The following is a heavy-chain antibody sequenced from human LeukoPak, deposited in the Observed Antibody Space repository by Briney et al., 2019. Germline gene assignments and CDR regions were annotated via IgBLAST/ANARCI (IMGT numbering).Heavy chain of an antibody. Sequence: PGGSLRLSCAASGFTFSSYWMHWVRQAPGKGLVWVSRINSDGSSTSYADSVKGRFTISRDNAKNSLYLQMDSLRAEDTAVYYCVTRKGDYGPFDYWGQGTLVTVSS. D-gene: IGHD4-17*01. CDR2: INSDGSST. CDR1: GFTFSSYW. J-gene: IGHJ4*02. V-gene: IGHV3-74*01. CDR3: VTRKGDYGPFDY.